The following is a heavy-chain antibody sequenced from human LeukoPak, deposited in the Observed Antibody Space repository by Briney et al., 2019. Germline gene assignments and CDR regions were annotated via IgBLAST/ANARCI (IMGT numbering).Heavy chain of an antibody. J-gene: IGHJ5*02. CDR2: ISAYNGNT. CDR1: GYTFTSYG. D-gene: IGHD3-10*01. CDR3: ARGIWFGELLYGDNWFDP. Sequence: ASVKVSCKASGYTFTSYGISWVRQAPGQGLEWMGWISAYNGNTNYAQKLQGRVTMTTDTSTSTAYMELRSLRSDDTAVYYCARGIWFGELLYGDNWFDPWGQGTLVTVSS. V-gene: IGHV1-18*04.